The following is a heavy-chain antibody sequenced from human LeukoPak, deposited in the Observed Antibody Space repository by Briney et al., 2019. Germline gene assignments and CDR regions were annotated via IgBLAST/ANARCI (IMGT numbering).Heavy chain of an antibody. J-gene: IGHJ4*02. CDR2: LIQDGSEK. V-gene: IGHV3-7*01. CDR3: ARGPFRYGAPFDY. Sequence: GGSLRLSCAASGFAFGAYWMTWVRQAPGKGLEWVANLIQDGSEKYYVDSVKGRFTISRDNSKNSLYLQMNSLRAEDTAVYYCARGPFRYGAPFDYWGQGTLVTVSS. CDR1: GFAFGAYW. D-gene: IGHD4-17*01.